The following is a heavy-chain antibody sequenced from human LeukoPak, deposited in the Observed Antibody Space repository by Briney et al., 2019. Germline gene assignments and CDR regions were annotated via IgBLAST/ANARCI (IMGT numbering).Heavy chain of an antibody. CDR1: GYIFTSYY. D-gene: IGHD5-18*01. CDR3: AREDTAMVKGLDY. CDR2: IIPILGIA. V-gene: IGHV1-69*04. Sequence: ASVKVSCKASGYIFTSYYIHWVRQAPGQGLEWMGRIIPILGIANHAQKFQGRVTITADKSTSTAYMELSSLRSEDAAVYYCAREDTAMVKGLDYWGQGTLVTVSS. J-gene: IGHJ4*02.